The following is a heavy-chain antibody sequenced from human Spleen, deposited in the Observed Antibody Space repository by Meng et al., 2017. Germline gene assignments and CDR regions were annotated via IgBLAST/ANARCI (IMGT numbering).Heavy chain of an antibody. Sequence: GESLKISCAASGFTFSTYDMSWVRQAPGKGLEWVSAISGSGGSTYYADSVKGRFTISRDNAKNSLFLQMNSLRADDTALYFCARDSDWANPYWGQGTLVTVSS. CDR3: ARDSDWANPY. J-gene: IGHJ4*02. D-gene: IGHD3/OR15-3a*01. CDR1: GFTFSTYD. V-gene: IGHV3-23*01. CDR2: ISGSGGST.